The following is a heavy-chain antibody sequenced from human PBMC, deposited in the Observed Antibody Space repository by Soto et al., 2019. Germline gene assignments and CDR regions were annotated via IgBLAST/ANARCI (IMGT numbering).Heavy chain of an antibody. CDR2: ISYDGSNK. D-gene: IGHD2-15*01. J-gene: IGHJ4*02. V-gene: IGHV3-30*03. Sequence: PGGSLRLSCAASGFTFSSYGMHWVRQAPGKGLEWVAAISYDGSNKYYADSVKGRFTISRDNSKNTLYLQMNSLRAEDTAVYYCVVVAATSPFDYWGQGTLVTVSS. CDR1: GFTFSSYG. CDR3: VVVAATSPFDY.